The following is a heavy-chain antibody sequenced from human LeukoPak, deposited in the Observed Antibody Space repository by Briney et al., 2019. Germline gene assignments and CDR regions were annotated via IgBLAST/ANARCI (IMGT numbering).Heavy chain of an antibody. D-gene: IGHD2-15*01. J-gene: IGHJ4*02. Sequence: GGSLRLSCGGSGFTFNSYSLNWVRQAQGRGLEWVSYISSDSTTTYYADSLKGRFTISRDTAKNSLYLQMNSLRAEDTAIYYCASLCSGGTCFTPYWGQGTLVTVSS. V-gene: IGHV3-48*01. CDR3: ASLCSGGTCFTPY. CDR2: ISSDSTTT. CDR1: GFTFNSYS.